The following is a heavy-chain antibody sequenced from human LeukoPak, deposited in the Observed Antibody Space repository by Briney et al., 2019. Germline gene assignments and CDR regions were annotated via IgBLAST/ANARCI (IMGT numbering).Heavy chain of an antibody. CDR2: ISGSGGST. Sequence: PGGSLRLSCAASGFTFSSYAMSWVRQAPGKGLEWVSAISGSGGSTYYADSVKGRFTISGDNSKDTLYLQMNSLRAEDTAVYYCAKDRVGYSYGNFDYWGQGTLVTVSS. D-gene: IGHD5-18*01. J-gene: IGHJ4*02. CDR3: AKDRVGYSYGNFDY. CDR1: GFTFSSYA. V-gene: IGHV3-23*01.